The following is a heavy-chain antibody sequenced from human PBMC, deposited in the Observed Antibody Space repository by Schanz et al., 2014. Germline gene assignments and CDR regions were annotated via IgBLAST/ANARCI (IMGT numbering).Heavy chain of an antibody. J-gene: IGHJ3*02. CDR2: LSGGSSYI. CDR3: ARENLNWEAFDI. V-gene: IGHV3-21*04. Sequence: EVQLVESGGGLVQPGRSLRLSCAASGITFSDYAMSWVRQAPGKGLEWVSSLSGGSSYIFYADSVKGRFTISRDNARYSLYLEMNSLRAEDTAVYYCARENLNWEAFDIWGQGTVVTVSS. D-gene: IGHD7-27*01. CDR1: GITFSDYA.